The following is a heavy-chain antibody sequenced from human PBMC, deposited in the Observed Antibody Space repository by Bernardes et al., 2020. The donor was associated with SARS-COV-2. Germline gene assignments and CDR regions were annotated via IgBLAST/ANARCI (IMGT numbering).Heavy chain of an antibody. J-gene: IGHJ4*02. CDR3: TTNPNHSFDY. CDR2: IKPDGSEK. Sequence: WGSLRLSCAVSGYTFSLHCMTWVRQAPGKGLEWVANIKPDGSEKYYVDSVKGRFTTSRDNAKSTLYLQMNNLSAEDTAVYYCTTNPNHSFDYWGQGTLVTVSS. CDR1: GYTFSLHC. V-gene: IGHV3-7*03.